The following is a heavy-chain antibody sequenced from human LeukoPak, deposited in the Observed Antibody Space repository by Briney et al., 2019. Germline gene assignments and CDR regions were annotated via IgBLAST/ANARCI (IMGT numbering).Heavy chain of an antibody. CDR3: ARDGVVTMELDY. D-gene: IGHD3-3*01. Sequence: PGGSLRLSCAASGFTFSSYWMSWVRQPPGKGLEWIGNIYYSGSTYYNPSLKRRVTISVDTSKNQFSLNLKSVTAADTAMYYCARDGVVTMELDYWGQGTLVTVSS. J-gene: IGHJ4*02. CDR2: IYYSGST. CDR1: GFTFSSYW. V-gene: IGHV4-4*02.